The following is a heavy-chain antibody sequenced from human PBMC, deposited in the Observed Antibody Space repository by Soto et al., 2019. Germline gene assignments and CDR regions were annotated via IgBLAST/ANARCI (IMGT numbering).Heavy chain of an antibody. V-gene: IGHV3-48*02. CDR2: ISSRGDTI. Sequence: ESGGGLEQPGGSLRLSCAASGFTFSSYSMNWVRQAPGKGLEWLSYISSRGDTIYYADSVKGRFTISRDNAKNSLDLQMNSLRDEDTAVYYCARGGDSAFFVSWGQGTLVTVSS. J-gene: IGHJ4*02. D-gene: IGHD3-10*01. CDR3: ARGGDSAFFVS. CDR1: GFTFSSYS.